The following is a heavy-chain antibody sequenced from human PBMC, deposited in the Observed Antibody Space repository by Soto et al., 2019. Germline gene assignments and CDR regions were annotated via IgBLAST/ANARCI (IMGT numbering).Heavy chain of an antibody. CDR1: GGSIRGYS. V-gene: IGHV4-59*01. Sequence: QVQLQESGPGLVKPSETLSLTCTITGGSIRGYSWNWVRQSPGKGLQWIGCIYNSGSANYNPSLNSRVTISLDTSKTQFSLKLSSVTAADTAVYYCARENYGMDVWGQGTTVTVSS. CDR2: IYNSGSA. CDR3: ARENYGMDV. J-gene: IGHJ6*02.